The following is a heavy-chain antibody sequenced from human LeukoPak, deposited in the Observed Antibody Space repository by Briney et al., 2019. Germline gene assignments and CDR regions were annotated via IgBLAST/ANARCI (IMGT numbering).Heavy chain of an antibody. CDR3: ARGPFNYVWGSYRSYYFDY. Sequence: SETLSLTCAVYGGSFGGYYWSWIRQPPGKGLEWIGEINHSGSTNYNPSLKSRVTISVDTSKNQFSLKLSSVTAADTAVYYCARGPFNYVWGSYRSYYFDYWGQGTLVTVSS. V-gene: IGHV4-34*01. CDR1: GGSFGGYY. D-gene: IGHD3-16*02. J-gene: IGHJ4*02. CDR2: INHSGST.